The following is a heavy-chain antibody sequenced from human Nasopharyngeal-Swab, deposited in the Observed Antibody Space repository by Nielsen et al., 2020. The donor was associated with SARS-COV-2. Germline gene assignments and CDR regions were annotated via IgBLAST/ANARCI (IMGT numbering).Heavy chain of an antibody. Sequence: VGSLSLSCAASGFTFSNAWMSWVRQAPGQGLEWVGRIKSKTDGGTTDYAAPVKGRFTISRDDSKNTLYLQMNSLKTEDTAVYYCTTVRVVTSYYYYGMDVWGQGTTVTVSS. CDR1: GFTFSNAW. CDR2: IKSKTDGGTT. D-gene: IGHD2-21*02. CDR3: TTVRVVTSYYYYGMDV. J-gene: IGHJ6*02. V-gene: IGHV3-15*01.